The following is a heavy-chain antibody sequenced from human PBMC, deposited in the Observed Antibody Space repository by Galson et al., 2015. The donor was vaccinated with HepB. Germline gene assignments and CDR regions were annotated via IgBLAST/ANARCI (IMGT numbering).Heavy chain of an antibody. Sequence: SLRLSCAASGFTFSSYGMHWVRQAPGKGLEWVAFIRYDGSNKYYADSVKGRFTISRDNSKNTLYLQMNSLRAEDTAVYYCARGATAAEHQNDAFDIWGQGTMVTVSS. CDR3: ARGATAAEHQNDAFDI. J-gene: IGHJ3*02. D-gene: IGHD5-12*01. CDR2: IRYDGSNK. V-gene: IGHV3-30*02. CDR1: GFTFSSYG.